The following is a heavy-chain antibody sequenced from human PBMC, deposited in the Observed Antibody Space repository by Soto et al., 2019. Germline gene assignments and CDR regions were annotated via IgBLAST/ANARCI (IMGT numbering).Heavy chain of an antibody. J-gene: IGHJ6*02. Sequence: GDSVKVSCKASGYTFTGYCMNWVRQAPGQGREWMGWINPNSGGTNYAQKFQGRVTTTRDTSISTAYMELSRLRSDDTAVYYCARVTPTIAAAGRGYYYGMDVWGQGTPVTVSS. CDR1: GYTFTGYC. CDR3: ARVTPTIAAAGRGYYYGMDV. CDR2: INPNSGGT. D-gene: IGHD6-13*01. V-gene: IGHV1-2*02.